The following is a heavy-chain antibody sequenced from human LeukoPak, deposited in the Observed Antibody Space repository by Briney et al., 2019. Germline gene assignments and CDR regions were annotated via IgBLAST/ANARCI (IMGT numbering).Heavy chain of an antibody. J-gene: IGHJ5*02. CDR2: IIPIFGTA. CDR1: GGTFISYA. D-gene: IGHD3/OR15-3a*01. V-gene: IGHV1-69*05. CDR3: ARWTMIFGVVNFHLHQPQTPHPGDNWFDP. Sequence: SVKVSCKASGGTFISYAISWVRQAPGQGLEWMGGIIPIFGTANYAQKFQGRVTITTDESTSTAYMELSSLRSEDTAVYYCARWTMIFGVVNFHLHQPQTPHPGDNWFDPWGQGTLVTVSS.